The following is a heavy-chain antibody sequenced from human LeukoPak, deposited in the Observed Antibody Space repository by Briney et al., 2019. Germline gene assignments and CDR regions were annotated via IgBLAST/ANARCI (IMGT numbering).Heavy chain of an antibody. CDR1: GDSIKSGDAY. J-gene: IGHJ4*02. D-gene: IGHD3-16*01. CDR2: IYYVGSP. V-gene: IGHV4-39*07. CDR3: ARGGYDYVWGSYLDY. Sequence: SETLSLTCSVSGDSIKSGDAYWGWIRQSPLKGLEWIASIYYVGSPYYNPSLNSRRVTMSVDTAKNQFSLKLSSVTAADTAVYYCARGGYDYVWGSYLDYWGQGTLVTVSS.